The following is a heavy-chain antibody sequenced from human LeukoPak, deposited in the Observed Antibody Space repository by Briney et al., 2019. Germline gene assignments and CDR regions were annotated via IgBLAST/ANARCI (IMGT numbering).Heavy chain of an antibody. D-gene: IGHD5-18*01. V-gene: IGHV3-7*01. Sequence: GGSLRLSCAASGFTFSNYWMSWVRQAPGRGLKWVANIERDGSEKYYVDSVKGRFIISRDNAKNALYLQMNSLRVEDTAVYYCARDRGYFNWGQGTLVTVSS. CDR3: ARDRGYFN. CDR1: GFTFSNYW. CDR2: IERDGSEK. J-gene: IGHJ4*02.